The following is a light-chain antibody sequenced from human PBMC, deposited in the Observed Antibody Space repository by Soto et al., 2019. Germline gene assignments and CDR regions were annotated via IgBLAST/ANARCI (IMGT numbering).Light chain of an antibody. Sequence: QSVLTQPPSASGTPGQRVPIFCSGSSSNIGSNYVYWYQHLTGTAPKLLIYRNNQRPSGVPDRFSGSKSGTSASLAISGLRSEDEADYYCATWDDSLSNYVFGTGTKVTVL. CDR3: ATWDDSLSNYV. CDR1: SSNIGSNY. V-gene: IGLV1-47*01. CDR2: RNN. J-gene: IGLJ1*01.